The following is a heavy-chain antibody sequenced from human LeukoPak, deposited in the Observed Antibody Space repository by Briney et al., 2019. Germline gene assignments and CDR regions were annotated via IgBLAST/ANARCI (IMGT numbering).Heavy chain of an antibody. CDR3: ARFRYSSSDLDY. J-gene: IGHJ4*02. CDR2: ISSSGSTI. V-gene: IGHV3-48*03. Sequence: PGGSLRLSCAASEFTFSNYDLNWVRQAPGKGLEWVSFISSSGSTIYYADSVKGRFTISRDNAKNSLYLQMNSLRAEDTAVYYCARFRYSSSDLDYWGEGNLVTVSS. D-gene: IGHD6-6*01. CDR1: EFTFSNYD.